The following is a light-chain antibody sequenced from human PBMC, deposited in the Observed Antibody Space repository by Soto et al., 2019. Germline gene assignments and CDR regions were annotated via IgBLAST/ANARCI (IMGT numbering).Light chain of an antibody. V-gene: IGKV3D-20*02. Sequence: EIVLTQSPGTLSLSPGEIATLSCRASQSVRNSLLAWYQQKPGQPPRLLIYDAYNRATGIPPRFSGSGSGTDFTLTISSLEPEDSAVYYCQQRHMWPITFGQGTRREIK. CDR1: QSVRNSL. CDR2: DAY. J-gene: IGKJ5*01. CDR3: QQRHMWPIT.